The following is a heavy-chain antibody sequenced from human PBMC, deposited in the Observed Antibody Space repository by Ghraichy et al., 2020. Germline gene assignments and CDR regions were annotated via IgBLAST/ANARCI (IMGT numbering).Heavy chain of an antibody. CDR1: GFTFSSYG. CDR3: ARVADPGSDDAFDI. D-gene: IGHD6-19*01. V-gene: IGHV3-33*01. Sequence: GGSLRLSCAASGFTFSSYGLPWVRQAPGKGLEWVAVIWYDVSNKYYADSVKGRFTISRDNSKNTLYLQMNSLRAEDTAVYYCARVADPGSDDAFDIWGQGTMVTVSS. J-gene: IGHJ3*02. CDR2: IWYDVSNK.